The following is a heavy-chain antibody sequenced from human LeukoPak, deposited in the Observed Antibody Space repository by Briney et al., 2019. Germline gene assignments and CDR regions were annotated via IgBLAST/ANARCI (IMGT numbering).Heavy chain of an antibody. V-gene: IGHV1-69*04. J-gene: IGHJ6*02. CDR3: ARGHYDILAGYLGLYYYGMDV. CDR1: GGTFSSYA. D-gene: IGHD3-9*01. Sequence: SVKVSCKASGGTFSSYAISWVRQAPGQGLEWMGRIIPILGIANYAQKFQGRVTITADKSTSTAYMELSSLRSEDTAVYYCARGHYDILAGYLGLYYYGMDVWGQGTTVTVSS. CDR2: IIPILGIA.